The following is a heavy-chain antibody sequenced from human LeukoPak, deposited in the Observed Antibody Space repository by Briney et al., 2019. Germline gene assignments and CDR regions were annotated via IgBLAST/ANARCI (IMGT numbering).Heavy chain of an antibody. CDR1: GFTFSSYA. V-gene: IGHV3-23*01. Sequence: GGSLRLSCAASGFTFSSYAMSWVRQAPGKGLEWVSAISGSGGSTYYADSVKGRFTISRDNSKNTLYLQMNSLRAEDTAVYYCAKDQRATIFGVVIPDAFDIWGQGTMVTVSS. J-gene: IGHJ3*02. CDR3: AKDQRATIFGVVIPDAFDI. D-gene: IGHD3-3*01. CDR2: ISGSGGST.